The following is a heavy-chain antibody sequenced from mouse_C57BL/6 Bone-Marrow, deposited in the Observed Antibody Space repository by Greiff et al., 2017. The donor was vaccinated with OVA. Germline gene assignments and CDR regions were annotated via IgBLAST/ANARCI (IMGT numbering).Heavy chain of an antibody. D-gene: IGHD1-1*01. J-gene: IGHJ1*03. CDR3: TTGLRWYFDV. CDR2: IDPENGDT. Sequence: VQLQQSGAELVRPGASVKMSCTASGFTIKDYYMHWVKQRPEQGLEWIGWIDPENGDTEYAPKFQGKATITADTSSNTAYLQLSSLTSEDTAVYYCTTGLRWYFDVWGTGTTVTVSS. CDR1: GFTIKDYY. V-gene: IGHV14-4*01.